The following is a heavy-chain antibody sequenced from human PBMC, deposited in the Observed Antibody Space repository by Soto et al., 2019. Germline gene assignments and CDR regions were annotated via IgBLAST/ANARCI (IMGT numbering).Heavy chain of an antibody. Sequence: SLSCAASGFTFSRFNMNWVRQAPGKGLEWVSYISSSSSTIYYADSVKGRFTISRDNAKNSLYLQMNSLRDEDTAVYYCASKAVAGTKVVNCFDPWGQGTLVTVSS. CDR3: ASKAVAGTKVVNCFDP. CDR2: ISSSSSTI. V-gene: IGHV3-48*02. J-gene: IGHJ5*02. CDR1: GFTFSRFN. D-gene: IGHD6-19*01.